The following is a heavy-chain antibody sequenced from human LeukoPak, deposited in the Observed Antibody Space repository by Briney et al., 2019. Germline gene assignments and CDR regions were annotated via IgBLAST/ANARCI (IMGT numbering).Heavy chain of an antibody. D-gene: IGHD3-10*01. CDR3: ARTYGGYYYGMDV. V-gene: IGHV4-39*01. CDR2: IYYSGIS. Sequence: PSETLSLTCTASGGSISSSSYYWGWIRQLPGKGLEWISNIYYSGISYYNPSLKSRVTISVDTSKNQFSLNLSSVTAADTAVYYCARTYGGYYYGMDVWGQGTTVTVSS. J-gene: IGHJ6*02. CDR1: GGSISSSSYY.